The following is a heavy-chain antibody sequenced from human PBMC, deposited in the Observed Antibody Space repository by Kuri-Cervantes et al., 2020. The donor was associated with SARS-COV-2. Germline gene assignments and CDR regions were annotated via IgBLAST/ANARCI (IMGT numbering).Heavy chain of an antibody. CDR3: TITPPGYRYTWWDAFDF. V-gene: IGHV3-23*01. Sequence: GVSLKISCAASRFTFSSYAMSWVRQAPGKGLEWVSVISASGASTYYADSVKGRFTISRDNSKNTLYLQMNSLRAEDTAVYYCTITPPGYRYTWWDAFDFWGPGTSVTVSS. J-gene: IGHJ3*01. CDR2: ISASGAST. CDR1: RFTFSSYA. D-gene: IGHD1-1*01.